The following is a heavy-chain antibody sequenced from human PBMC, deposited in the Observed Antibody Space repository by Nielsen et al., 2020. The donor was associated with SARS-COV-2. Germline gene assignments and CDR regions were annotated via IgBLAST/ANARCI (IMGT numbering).Heavy chain of an antibody. CDR2: IYPGDSDT. CDR3: ARSLAAAGIFDY. V-gene: IGHV5-51*01. D-gene: IGHD6-13*01. Sequence: GGSLRLSCKGSGYSFTSYWIGWVRQMPGKGLEWMGIIYPGDSDTRYSPSFQGQVTISADKSISTAYLQWSSLKASDTAMYYCARSLAAAGIFDYWGQGTLVTVSS. J-gene: IGHJ4*02. CDR1: GYSFTSYW.